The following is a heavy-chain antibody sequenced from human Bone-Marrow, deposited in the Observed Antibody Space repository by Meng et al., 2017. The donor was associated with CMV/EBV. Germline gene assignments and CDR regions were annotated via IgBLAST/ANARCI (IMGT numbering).Heavy chain of an antibody. D-gene: IGHD6-6*01. V-gene: IGHV4-39*01. CDR3: ARRLVRTGFYYYYYGMDV. CDR2: IYYSGST. Sequence: SETLSLTCTVSGGSINSSSYYWGWIRQPPGKGLEWIGSIYYSGSTYYNPSLKSRVTISVDTSKNQFSLKLSSVTAADTAVYYCARRLVRTGFYYYYYGMDVWGQGTTVTVSS. CDR1: GGSINSSSYY. J-gene: IGHJ6*02.